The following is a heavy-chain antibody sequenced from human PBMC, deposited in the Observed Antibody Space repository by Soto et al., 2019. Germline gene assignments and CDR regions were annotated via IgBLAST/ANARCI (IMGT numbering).Heavy chain of an antibody. CDR2: IYYSGST. CDR3: ARSTMVRGVKGLGFDY. D-gene: IGHD3-10*01. CDR1: GGSISSGDYY. V-gene: IGHV4-30-4*01. J-gene: IGHJ4*02. Sequence: QVQLQESGPGLVKPSQTVSLTCTVSGGSISSGDYYWSWIRQPPGKGLEWIGYIYYSGSTYYNPSLKSRVTISVDTSKNQFSLKLSSVTAADTAVYYCARSTMVRGVKGLGFDYWGQGTLVTVSS.